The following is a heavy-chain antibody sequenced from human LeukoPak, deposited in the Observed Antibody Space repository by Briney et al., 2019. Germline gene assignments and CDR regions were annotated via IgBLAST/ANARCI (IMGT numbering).Heavy chain of an antibody. J-gene: IGHJ6*02. CDR3: AKPMVLRYFDWLFSASNYYGMDV. Sequence: GGSLRLSCAASGFTFSSYAMNWVRQAPGKGLEWVSTIFGGGGSTYYADSVKGRFTISRDNSKNTLYLQMNSLRAEDTAVYYCAKPMVLRYFDWLFSASNYYGMDVWGQGTTVTVSS. CDR2: IFGGGGST. CDR1: GFTFSSYA. D-gene: IGHD3-9*01. V-gene: IGHV3-23*01.